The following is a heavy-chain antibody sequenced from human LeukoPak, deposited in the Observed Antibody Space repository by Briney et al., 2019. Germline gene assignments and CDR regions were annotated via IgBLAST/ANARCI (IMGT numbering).Heavy chain of an antibody. V-gene: IGHV4-39*02. CDR2: IYYSEST. J-gene: IGHJ3*02. CDR3: ARDGLGGIAAAGMGAFDI. D-gene: IGHD6-13*01. CDR1: GGSPSSSSYE. Sequence: SESLSLACTVYGGSPSSSSYEWGWIRQPPGKGLEGTGSIYYSESTYYNSPLDSRLTMTVDTSKQQFFLKLSSVTAADTAVYYWARDGLGGIAAAGMGAFDIWGQGTMVTVSS.